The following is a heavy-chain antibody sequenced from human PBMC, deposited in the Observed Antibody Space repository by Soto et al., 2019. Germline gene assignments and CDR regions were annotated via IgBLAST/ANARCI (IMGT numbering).Heavy chain of an antibody. J-gene: IGHJ4*02. CDR1: GYTFTNYV. Sequence: QVQLVQSGAEVKKPGASVKVSCKASGYTFTNYVISWVRQAPGQGLEWMGWISAYNGNTNYAQKLRGRVTMTTDTSTTTVYMELRSLRSDDTAVYFCARGRDIVLGPAAAFDYWGQGTLVTVSS. D-gene: IGHD2-2*01. V-gene: IGHV1-18*01. CDR3: ARGRDIVLGPAAAFDY. CDR2: ISAYNGNT.